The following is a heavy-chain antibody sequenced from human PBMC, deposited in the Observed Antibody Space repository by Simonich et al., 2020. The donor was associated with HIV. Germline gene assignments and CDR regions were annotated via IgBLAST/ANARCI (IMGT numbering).Heavy chain of an antibody. Sequence: EVQLVESGGCLVQPGGSLRLSLAASGFTLSSYWMTWVHQAPGKGTEWVDNKRQDGSEKPYVDSVKGRFTISRDNAKNSLLLQMNSLRAEDTAVYYCARDLSGYTYGLAECWGQGALVTVSS. V-gene: IGHV3-7*01. CDR2: KRQDGSEK. CDR1: GFTLSSYW. J-gene: IGHJ4*02. CDR3: ARDLSGYTYGLAEC. D-gene: IGHD5-18*01.